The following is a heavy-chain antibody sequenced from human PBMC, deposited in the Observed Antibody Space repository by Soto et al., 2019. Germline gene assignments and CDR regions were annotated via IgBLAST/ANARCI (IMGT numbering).Heavy chain of an antibody. CDR2: IYYSGST. CDR3: ARVWGGYPEG. V-gene: IGHV4-30-4*01. J-gene: IGHJ4*02. D-gene: IGHD5-12*01. CDR1: GGSISSGDYY. Sequence: LCGGSISSGDYYWSWIRQPPGKGLEWIGYIYYSGSTYYNPSLKSRVTISVDTSKNQFSLKLSSVTAADTAVYYCARVWGGYPEGWGQGTLVTVSS.